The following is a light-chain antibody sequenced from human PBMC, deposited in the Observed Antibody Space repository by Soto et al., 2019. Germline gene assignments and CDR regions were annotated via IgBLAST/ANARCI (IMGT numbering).Light chain of an antibody. CDR3: QHFNSYPWT. CDR1: QSISSW. J-gene: IGKJ1*01. Sequence: DLQMTQSPSTLSASVGDRVTITCRASQSISSWLAWYQQKPGKAPKLLIYKASSLESGVPSRFSGSGSGTELTITISGLQPDDFEIYYCQHFNSYPWTFGQGTKVDIK. CDR2: KAS. V-gene: IGKV1-5*03.